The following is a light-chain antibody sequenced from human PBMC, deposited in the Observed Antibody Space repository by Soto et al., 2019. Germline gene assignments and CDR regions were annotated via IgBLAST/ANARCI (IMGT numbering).Light chain of an antibody. CDR3: SSYTSISTSCV. V-gene: IGLV2-14*01. J-gene: IGLJ1*01. CDR1: SSDVGGYDY. Sequence: QSALTQPASVSGSPGQSITISCTGSSSDVGGYDYVSWYQQHPGKPPKLMIYDVSNRPSGVSDRFSGSKSGNTASLTISGLQAEDEADYYCSSYTSISTSCVFGTGTKVTVL. CDR2: DVS.